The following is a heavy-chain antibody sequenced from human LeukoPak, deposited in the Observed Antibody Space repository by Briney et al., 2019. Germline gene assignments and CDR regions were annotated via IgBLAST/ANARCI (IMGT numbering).Heavy chain of an antibody. J-gene: IGHJ6*03. CDR1: GGSISSSSYY. D-gene: IGHD3-10*01. V-gene: IGHV4-39*02. CDR2: IYYLGST. CDR3: ARDLPYYYGSGSTQDYYYMDV. Sequence: SETLSLTCTVSGGSISSSSYYWGWIRQPPGKGLEGMGSIYYLGSTYYNPSLKSRITISVDTSKNQFSLQLSSVTAADTAVYYCARDLPYYYGSGSTQDYYYMDVWGKGTTVTVSS.